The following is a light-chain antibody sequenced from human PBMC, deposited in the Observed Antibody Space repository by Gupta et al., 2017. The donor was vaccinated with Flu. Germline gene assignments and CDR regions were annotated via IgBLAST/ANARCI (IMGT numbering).Light chain of an antibody. Sequence: PSSLSASVGDRVTITCRASQDISNYLAWYQQKPGQPPKLLIYRASSLQSGVPSRFSGSGSGTDFTLTITNLQPGDFATYYCQKYDRGPLTFGRGTKVDIK. CDR2: RAS. CDR3: QKYDRGPLT. J-gene: IGKJ3*01. CDR1: QDISNY. V-gene: IGKV1-27*01.